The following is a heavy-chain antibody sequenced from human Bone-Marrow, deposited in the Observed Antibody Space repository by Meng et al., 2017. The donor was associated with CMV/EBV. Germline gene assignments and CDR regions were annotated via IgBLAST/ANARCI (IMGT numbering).Heavy chain of an antibody. D-gene: IGHD5-18*01. V-gene: IGHV4-61*01. CDR1: GGSVSRGRYY. CDR2: IYYSGNT. J-gene: IGHJ5*02. Sequence: ASGGSVSRGRYYWSWIRQPPGKGLEWIGSIYYSGNTDYSPSLKSRVTISVDTSKNQFSLKLSSLTAADTAVYYCARGLATASFWFDLWGQGTLVTVSS. CDR3: ARGLATASFWFDL.